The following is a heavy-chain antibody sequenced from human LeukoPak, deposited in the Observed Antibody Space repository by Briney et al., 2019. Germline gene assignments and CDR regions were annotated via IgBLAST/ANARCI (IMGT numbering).Heavy chain of an antibody. J-gene: IGHJ4*02. CDR2: IWYDGSEK. Sequence: GRSLRLSCAASGFTFSSYGMHWVRQAPGKGLEWVAIIWYDGSEKYYADSVKGRFTISRDNSKNMLYLQMNSLRAEDTAVYYCARIRYSISSYYFDYWGQGTLVTVSS. V-gene: IGHV3-33*01. CDR3: ARIRYSISSYYFDY. D-gene: IGHD6-6*01. CDR1: GFTFSSYG.